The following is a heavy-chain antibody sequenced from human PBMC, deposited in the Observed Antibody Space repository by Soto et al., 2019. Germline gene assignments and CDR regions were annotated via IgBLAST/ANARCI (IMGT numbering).Heavy chain of an antibody. Sequence: ASVKVSCKASGYTFTSYYMHWVRQAPGQGLEWMGIINPSGGSTSYAQKFQGRVTMTRDTSTSTVYMELSSLRSEDTAVYYCAIPDLTDYVMDVWGQGTTVTVSS. D-gene: IGHD3-9*01. CDR1: GYTFTSYY. CDR3: AIPDLTDYVMDV. CDR2: INPSGGST. J-gene: IGHJ6*02. V-gene: IGHV1-46*01.